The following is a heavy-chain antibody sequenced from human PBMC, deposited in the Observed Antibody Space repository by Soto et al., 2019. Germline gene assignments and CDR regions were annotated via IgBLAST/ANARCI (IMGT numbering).Heavy chain of an antibody. CDR3: ARVGYYYDSSGYYLSFDY. CDR1: GYTFTSYD. J-gene: IGHJ4*02. Sequence: QVQLVQSGAEVKKPGASVKESCKASGYTFTSYDINWVRQATGHGLEWMGWMNPNSGNTGYAQKFQGRVTMTRHTSKGTAYMELSSVRSEYPAVYYCARVGYYYDSSGYYLSFDYWGQGTLVTVAS. D-gene: IGHD3-22*01. CDR2: MNPNSGNT. V-gene: IGHV1-8*01.